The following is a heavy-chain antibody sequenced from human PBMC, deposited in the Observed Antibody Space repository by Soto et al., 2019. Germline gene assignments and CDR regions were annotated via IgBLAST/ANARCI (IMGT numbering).Heavy chain of an antibody. CDR2: IYYSGST. CDR1: GGSISSGDYY. J-gene: IGHJ4*02. Sequence: QVQLQESGPGLVKPSQTLSLTCTVSGGSISSGDYYWSWIRQPPGKGLEWIGYIYYSGSTYYNPSLKSRVTISVDTSKNQFSLKLSSVTAADPAVYYWARAEWELTRLSFDYWGQGTLVTVSS. V-gene: IGHV4-30-4*01. CDR3: ARAEWELTRLSFDY. D-gene: IGHD1-26*01.